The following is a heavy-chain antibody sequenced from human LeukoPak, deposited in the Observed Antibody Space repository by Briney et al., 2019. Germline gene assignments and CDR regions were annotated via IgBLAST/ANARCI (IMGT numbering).Heavy chain of an antibody. CDR1: GYTFTNYY. D-gene: IGHD6-13*01. Sequence: ASVKFSCKASGYTFTNYYINWVRQAPGQGLEWMAIINPSSGSTSYAQKFQGRVTMTRDTSTSTVYMELSSLRSEDTAMYYCAREYSNSQFDYWGQGTLVTVSS. CDR2: INPSSGST. CDR3: AREYSNSQFDY. V-gene: IGHV1-46*01. J-gene: IGHJ4*02.